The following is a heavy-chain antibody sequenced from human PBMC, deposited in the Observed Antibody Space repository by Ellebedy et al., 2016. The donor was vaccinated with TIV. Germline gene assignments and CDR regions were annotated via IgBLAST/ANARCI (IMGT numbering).Heavy chain of an antibody. Sequence: GGSLRLXXAGSEFTFGGFGIHWVRQAPGKGLEWVAVVSFDGNKKYYSDSVKGRFTISRDNSKNTLHLHMNKLRIEDTAVYYCAREDGDYPVDAFDVWGQGTMVTVS. D-gene: IGHD4-17*01. CDR1: EFTFGGFG. V-gene: IGHV3-30*03. CDR3: AREDGDYPVDAFDV. CDR2: VSFDGNKK. J-gene: IGHJ3*01.